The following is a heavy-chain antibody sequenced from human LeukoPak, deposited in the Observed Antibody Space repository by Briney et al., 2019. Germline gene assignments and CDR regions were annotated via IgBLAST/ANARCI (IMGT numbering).Heavy chain of an antibody. CDR2: INPNSGGT. CDR1: GYTFTGYY. J-gene: IGHJ4*02. CDR3: ARGDPYYYDSSGYPPC. V-gene: IGHV1-2*02. Sequence: GASVKVSCKASGYTFTGYYMHWVRQAPGQGLEWMGWINPNSGGTNYAQKFQGRVTMTRDTSISTAYMELSRLRSDDTAVYYCARGDPYYYDSSGYPPCWGQGTLVTVSS. D-gene: IGHD3-22*01.